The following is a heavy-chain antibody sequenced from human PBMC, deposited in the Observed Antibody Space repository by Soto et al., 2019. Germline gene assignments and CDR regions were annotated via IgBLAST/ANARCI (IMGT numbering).Heavy chain of an antibody. V-gene: IGHV1-18*01. Sequence: GASVKVSCKASGYTFTSYGIIWVRQAPGQGLEWMGWISAYNGNTNYAQKLQGRVTMTTDTSTSTAYMELRSLRSDDTAVYYCARDWFRRVYYGMDVWGQGTTVTVSS. J-gene: IGHJ6*02. D-gene: IGHD3-10*01. CDR3: ARDWFRRVYYGMDV. CDR1: GYTFTSYG. CDR2: ISAYNGNT.